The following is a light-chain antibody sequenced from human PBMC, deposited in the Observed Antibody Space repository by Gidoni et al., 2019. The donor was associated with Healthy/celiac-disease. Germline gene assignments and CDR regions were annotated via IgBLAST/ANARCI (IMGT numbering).Light chain of an antibody. CDR1: QSVLYSSNNKNY. J-gene: IGKJ2*01. CDR3: QQYYSTPYT. Sequence: QSVLYSSNNKNYLACYQQKPGQPPNLLIYWASTRESGVPDRFSGSGYGTDFTLTISSLQAEDVAVYYCQQYYSTPYTFGQGTKLEIK. CDR2: WAS. V-gene: IGKV4-1*01.